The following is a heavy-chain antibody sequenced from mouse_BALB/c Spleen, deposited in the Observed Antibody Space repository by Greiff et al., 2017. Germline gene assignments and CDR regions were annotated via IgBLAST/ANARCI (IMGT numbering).Heavy chain of an antibody. CDR1: GYSITSDYA. CDR2: ISYSGST. Sequence: EVQRVESGPGLVKPSQSLSLTCTVTGYSITSDYAWNWIRQFPGNKLEWMGYISYSGSTSYNPSLKSRISITRDTSKNQFFLQLNSVTTEDTATYYCARSPSYYGNYVYWGQGTLVTVSA. CDR3: ARSPSYYGNYVY. J-gene: IGHJ3*01. D-gene: IGHD2-10*01. V-gene: IGHV3-2*02.